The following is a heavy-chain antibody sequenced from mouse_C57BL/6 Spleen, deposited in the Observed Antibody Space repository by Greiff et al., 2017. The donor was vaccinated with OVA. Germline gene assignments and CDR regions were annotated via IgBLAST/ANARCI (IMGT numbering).Heavy chain of an antibody. CDR3: ARPTVSAMDY. D-gene: IGHD1-1*01. Sequence: EVKLQESGGGLVKPGGSLKLSCAASGFTFSDYGMHWVRQAPEKGLEWVAYISSGSSTIYYADTVKGRFTISRDNAKNTLFLQMTSLRSEDTAMYYCARPTVSAMDYWGQGTSVTVSS. V-gene: IGHV5-17*01. J-gene: IGHJ4*01. CDR2: ISSGSSTI. CDR1: GFTFSDYG.